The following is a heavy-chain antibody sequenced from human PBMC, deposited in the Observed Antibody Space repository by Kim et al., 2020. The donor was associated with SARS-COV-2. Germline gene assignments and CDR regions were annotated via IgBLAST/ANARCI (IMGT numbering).Heavy chain of an antibody. Sequence: STSGRTNYNPSLQSRVTMSVDMSKNQFSLKLSSVTAADTAVYYCASALGHWGQGTLVTVSS. D-gene: IGHD3-16*02. J-gene: IGHJ4*02. CDR3: ASALGH. V-gene: IGHV4-4*07. CDR2: STSGRT.